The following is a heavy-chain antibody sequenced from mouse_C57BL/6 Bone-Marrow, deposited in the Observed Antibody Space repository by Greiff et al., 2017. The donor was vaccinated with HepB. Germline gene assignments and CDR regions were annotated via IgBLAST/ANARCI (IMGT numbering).Heavy chain of an antibody. CDR3: ARYRPPYFDY. CDR2: IRNKANGYTT. Sequence: EVQLVESGGGLVQPGGSLSLSCAASGFTFTDYYMSWVRQPPGKALEWLGFIRNKANGYTTEYSASVKGRFTISRDNSQSILYLQMNALRAEDSATYYCARYRPPYFDYWGQGTTLTVSS. J-gene: IGHJ2*01. CDR1: GFTFTDYY. V-gene: IGHV7-3*01.